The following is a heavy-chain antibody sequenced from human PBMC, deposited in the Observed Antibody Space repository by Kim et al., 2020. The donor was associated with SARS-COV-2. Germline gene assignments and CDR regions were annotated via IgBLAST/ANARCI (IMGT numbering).Heavy chain of an antibody. D-gene: IGHD3-16*01. CDR3: GRDPGKLRLGDLYV. Sequence: ADSVEGRFTISRDNTRNSLYLQMNSLTVEDTAVYYCGRDPGKLRLGDLYVWGHGTTVIVSS. V-gene: IGHV3-11*04. J-gene: IGHJ6*02.